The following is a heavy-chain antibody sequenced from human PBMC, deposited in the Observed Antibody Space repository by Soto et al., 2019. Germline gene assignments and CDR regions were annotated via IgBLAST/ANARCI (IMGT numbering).Heavy chain of an antibody. CDR2: INPMLGVA. CDR3: ARGPAQFDP. Sequence: SVKVSCKXSGGSFSSLVISWLRQAPGQGPEWMGGINPMLGVANFAQKFQDRVTITADESTTTAYMELSSLRSEDTAVYYCARGPAQFDPWGQGTLVTVSS. D-gene: IGHD2-2*01. J-gene: IGHJ5*02. V-gene: IGHV1-69*10. CDR1: GGSFSSLV.